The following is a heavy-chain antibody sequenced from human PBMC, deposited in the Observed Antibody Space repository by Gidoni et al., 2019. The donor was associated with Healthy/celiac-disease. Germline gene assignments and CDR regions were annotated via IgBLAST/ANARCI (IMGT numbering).Heavy chain of an antibody. D-gene: IGHD5-12*01. J-gene: IGHJ4*02. CDR2: ISGSGGST. Sequence: EVQLLESGGGLVQPGGSLGLSCAASGFTFSSYAMSWVRQAPGKGLEWVSAISGSGGSTYYADSVKGRFTISRDNSKNTLYLQMNSLRAEDTAVYYCAKEWVLGGMATISHFDYWGQGTLVTVSS. CDR3: AKEWVLGGMATISHFDY. V-gene: IGHV3-23*01. CDR1: GFTFSSYA.